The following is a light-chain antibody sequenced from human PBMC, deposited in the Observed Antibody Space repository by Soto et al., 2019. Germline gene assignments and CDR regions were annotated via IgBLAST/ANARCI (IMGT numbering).Light chain of an antibody. CDR1: QSVSSY. V-gene: IGKV3-11*01. CDR2: DAS. CDR3: QQRSNWYT. Sequence: EIVLTQSPATLSLSPGERATLSCRASQSVSSYLAWYKQKPGQAPRLLLYDASNRATGIPARFSGSGSGTDFTLTISSLEPEDFAVYYCQQRSNWYTFGQGTKLEIK. J-gene: IGKJ2*01.